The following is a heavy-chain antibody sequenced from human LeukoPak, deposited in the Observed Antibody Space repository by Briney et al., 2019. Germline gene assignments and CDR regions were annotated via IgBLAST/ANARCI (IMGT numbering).Heavy chain of an antibody. J-gene: IGHJ4*02. CDR1: GFTFGAYT. D-gene: IGHD3/OR15-3a*01. CDR2: FSWDGINT. Sequence: QTGGSLRLSCAASGFTFGAYTMHWVRQPPGKGLEWVSLFSWDGINTYYGDSVKGRFTISRDNSKNSLYLQMNSLRTEDTALYYCAKDNFGTIDYWGQGTLVTVSS. V-gene: IGHV3-43*01. CDR3: AKDNFGTIDY.